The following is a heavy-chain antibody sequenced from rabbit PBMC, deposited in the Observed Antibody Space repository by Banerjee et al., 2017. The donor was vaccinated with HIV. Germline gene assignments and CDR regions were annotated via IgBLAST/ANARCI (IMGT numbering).Heavy chain of an antibody. Sequence: QEQLEESGGDLVKPEGSLTLTCKASGFSFSNKYVMCWIRQAPEKGLEWIGCIYTGSSSNTYYASWAKGRFTITKTSSTTVTLQMTSLTAADTATYFCARDLSGVIGWNLNLWGPGTLVTVS. J-gene: IGHJ4*01. CDR1: GFSFSNKYV. CDR2: IYTGSSSNT. D-gene: IGHD1-1*01. CDR3: ARDLSGVIGWNLNL. V-gene: IGHV1S45*01.